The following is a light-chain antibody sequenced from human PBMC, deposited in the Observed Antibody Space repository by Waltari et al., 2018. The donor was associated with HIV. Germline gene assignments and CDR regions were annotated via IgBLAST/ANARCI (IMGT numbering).Light chain of an antibody. CDR1: QNIIRH. CDR3: QQSYSTPR. V-gene: IGKV1-39*01. CDR2: AAS. Sequence: DIKMTQSPSSLSASVGDRVTITCRASQNIIRHLNWYQQKPGKAPKLLIYAASSLQSGVPSRFSGSGSETYFTLTISSLQPEDFATYYCQQSYSTPRFGPGTKVDIK. J-gene: IGKJ3*01.